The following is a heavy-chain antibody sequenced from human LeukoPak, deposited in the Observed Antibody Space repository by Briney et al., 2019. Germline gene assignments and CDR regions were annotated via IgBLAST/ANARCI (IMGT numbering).Heavy chain of an antibody. CDR3: ARSTYDYVWGSYRYNYYMDV. CDR2: ISSSGSTI. CDR1: GFTFSDYY. Sequence: GGSLRLSCAASGFTFSDYYMSWIRQAPGKGLEWVSCISSSGSTIYYADSVKGRFTISRDNPKKSLYLQMNSLRAEDTAVYYCARSTYDYVWGSYRYNYYMDVWGKRTTVTVSS. J-gene: IGHJ6*03. D-gene: IGHD3-16*02. V-gene: IGHV3-11*04.